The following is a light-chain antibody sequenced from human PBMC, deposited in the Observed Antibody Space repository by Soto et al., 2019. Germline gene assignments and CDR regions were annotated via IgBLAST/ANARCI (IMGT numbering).Light chain of an antibody. CDR2: DTS. J-gene: IGKJ4*01. Sequence: EVVMTQSPATLSVSAGERATLSCRASRGSGTTVASYQQKPGQTTRLLICDTSTRATGLPGRFIGSRSGTEFTPTITSLQSGDFAIYYCQHYVTWPLAFGGGPRVENK. CDR3: QHYVTWPLA. CDR1: RGSGTT. V-gene: IGKV3-15*01.